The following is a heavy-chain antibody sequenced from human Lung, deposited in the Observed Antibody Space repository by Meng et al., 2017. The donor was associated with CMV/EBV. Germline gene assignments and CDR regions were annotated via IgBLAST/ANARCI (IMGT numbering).Heavy chain of an antibody. D-gene: IGHD3-3*01. Sequence: SVXVSXXASGYTFIGYNIHWVRQAPGQGLEWMGWINPNTGATKFAERFQGRVTLTTDTSISTAYMELSRLKSDDTAVFFCARLFHTSLGTNYYYGMDVWGQGXTVTVSS. CDR1: GYTFIGYN. CDR2: INPNTGAT. CDR3: ARLFHTSLGTNYYYGMDV. V-gene: IGHV1-2*02. J-gene: IGHJ6*02.